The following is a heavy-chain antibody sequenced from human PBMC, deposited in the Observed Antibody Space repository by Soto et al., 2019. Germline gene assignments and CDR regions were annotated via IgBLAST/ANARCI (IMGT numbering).Heavy chain of an antibody. CDR2: INPNSGGT. D-gene: IGHD3-10*01. J-gene: IGHJ6*03. CDR1: GYTFTGYY. Sequence: ASVKVSCKASGYTFTGYYMHWVRQAPGQGLEWMGWINPNSGGTNYAQKFQGWVTMTRDTSISTAYMELSRLRSDDTAVYYCARGAYYYGSGSYYRRDYYHMAVWGKGTTVTVSS. V-gene: IGHV1-2*04. CDR3: ARGAYYYGSGSYYRRDYYHMAV.